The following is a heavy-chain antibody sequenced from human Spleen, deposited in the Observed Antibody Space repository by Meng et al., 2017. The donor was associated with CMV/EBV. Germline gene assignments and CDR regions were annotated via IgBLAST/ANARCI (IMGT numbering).Heavy chain of an antibody. Sequence: QVELVQSGAEMKKPGASVTVSCQASGYTFTNYGIIWVRQAPGQGLEWMGWISGYRGNTKYAQKFQGRVTISADTYTNTVYMEVRSLRSDDTAVYCCARGLGSSGTPPDYWGQGTLVTVSS. CDR1: GYTFTNYG. CDR2: ISGYRGNT. D-gene: IGHD6-25*01. V-gene: IGHV1-18*01. CDR3: ARGLGSSGTPPDY. J-gene: IGHJ4*02.